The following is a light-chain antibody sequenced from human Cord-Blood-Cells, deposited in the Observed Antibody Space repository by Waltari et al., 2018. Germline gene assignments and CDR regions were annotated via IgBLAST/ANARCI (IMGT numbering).Light chain of an antibody. CDR2: DVS. CDR1: SSDVGGYNY. CDR3: GSYAGSYV. Sequence: QSALTQPSSVSGSPGQSVTISCTGTSSDVGGYNYVSWYQQHPGQAPKLMIYDVSKRPSGVTDRFSGALSSNAASLTISGLQADDDADYYCGSYAGSYVFGTGTKVTVL. J-gene: IGLJ1*01. V-gene: IGLV2-11*01.